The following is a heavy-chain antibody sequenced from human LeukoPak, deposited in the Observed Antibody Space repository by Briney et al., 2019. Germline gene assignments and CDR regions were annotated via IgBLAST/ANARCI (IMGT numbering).Heavy chain of an antibody. D-gene: IGHD2-2*01. CDR3: TRHFERGGYCSSTSCSPYYYYGMDV. Sequence: GGSPRLSCAASGFTFSGSAMHWVRQASGKGLEWVGRIRSKANSYATAYAASVKGRFTISRDDSKNTAYLQMNSLKTEDTAVYYCTRHFERGGYCSSTSCSPYYYYGMDVWGQGTTVTVSS. J-gene: IGHJ6*02. CDR1: GFTFSGSA. CDR2: IRSKANSYAT. V-gene: IGHV3-73*01.